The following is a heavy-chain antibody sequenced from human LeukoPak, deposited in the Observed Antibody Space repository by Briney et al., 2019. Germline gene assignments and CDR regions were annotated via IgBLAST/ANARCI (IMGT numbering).Heavy chain of an antibody. CDR2: ISGSGGST. CDR1: GFTFGSYA. J-gene: IGHJ5*01. Sequence: GGSLRLSCAASGFTFGSYAMSWVRQAPGKGLEWVSAISGSGGSTYYADSVKGRFTISRDNSKNTLYLQMNSLRAEDTAVYYRAKGGASRQFDSWGQGTLVTVSS. V-gene: IGHV3-23*01. CDR3: AKGGASRQFDS. D-gene: IGHD6-6*01.